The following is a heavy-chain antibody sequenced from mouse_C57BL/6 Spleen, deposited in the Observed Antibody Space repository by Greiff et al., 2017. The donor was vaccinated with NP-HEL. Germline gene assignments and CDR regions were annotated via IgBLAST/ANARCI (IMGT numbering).Heavy chain of an antibody. J-gene: IGHJ2*01. V-gene: IGHV1-55*01. CDR2: IYPGSGST. CDR3: ARPLYGSSYGY. CDR1: GYTFTRYW. Sequence: QVQLQQPGAELVKPGASVKMSCKASGYTFTRYWITWVKQRPGQGLEWIGDIYPGSGSTNYNEKFKSKATLTVDTSSSTAYMQLSSLTSEDSAVYYCARPLYGSSYGYWGQGTTLTVSS. D-gene: IGHD1-1*01.